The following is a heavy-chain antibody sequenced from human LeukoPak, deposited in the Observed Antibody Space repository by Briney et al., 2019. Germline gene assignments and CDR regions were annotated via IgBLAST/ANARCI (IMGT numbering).Heavy chain of an antibody. V-gene: IGHV4-61*02. J-gene: IGHJ4*02. D-gene: IGHD4-11*01. Sequence: SQTLSLTCTVSGASISSGSYSWSWIRQPAGEGLEWIGRLYTSGITNYNSSLKSRITMLVDTSKNQFSLKLSSVTAADTAVYYCARGSAYRSFDYWGQGTLVSVSS. CDR2: LYTSGIT. CDR3: ARGSAYRSFDY. CDR1: GASISSGSYS.